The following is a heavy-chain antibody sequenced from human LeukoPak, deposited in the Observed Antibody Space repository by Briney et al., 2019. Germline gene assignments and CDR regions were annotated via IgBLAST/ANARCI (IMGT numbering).Heavy chain of an antibody. J-gene: IGHJ5*02. V-gene: IGHV3-7*05. CDR1: GFTFSSYW. Sequence: GGSLRLSCAASGFTFSSYWMSWVRQAPGKGLEWVANIKKDGSEKYYVDSVKGRFTISRDNAKNSLYLQMNSLRAEDTAVYYCARRGGSSWYNWFDPWGQGTLVTVSS. CDR2: IKKDGSEK. D-gene: IGHD6-13*01. CDR3: ARRGGSSWYNWFDP.